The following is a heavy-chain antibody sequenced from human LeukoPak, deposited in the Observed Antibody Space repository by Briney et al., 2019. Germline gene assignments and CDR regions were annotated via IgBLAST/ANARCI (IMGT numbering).Heavy chain of an antibody. CDR1: GFTFSDYY. D-gene: IGHD2-15*01. V-gene: IGHV3-11*01. CDR2: ISSSGSTI. J-gene: IGHJ4*02. CDR3: ARDLVVAATRDANY. Sequence: GGSLRLSCAASGFTFSDYYMSWIRQAPGKGLEWVSYISSSGSTIYYADSVKGRFTISRDNAKNSLYLQMNSLRAEDTAVYYCARDLVVAATRDANYWGQGTLVTVSS.